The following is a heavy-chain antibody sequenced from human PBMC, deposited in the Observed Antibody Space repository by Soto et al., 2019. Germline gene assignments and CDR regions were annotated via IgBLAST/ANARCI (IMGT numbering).Heavy chain of an antibody. CDR1: GGSFSGYY. V-gene: IGHV4-34*01. J-gene: IGHJ5*02. D-gene: IGHD2-2*01. CDR2: INHSGST. CDR3: ARLGAHYQSLDP. Sequence: SETLSLTCAFYGGSFSGYYWSWIRQPPGKGLEWIGEINHSGSTNYTPSLKSRVTISVDTSKIQFSLKLSSVTAADTAVYYCARLGAHYQSLDPWGPGTLVTVSS.